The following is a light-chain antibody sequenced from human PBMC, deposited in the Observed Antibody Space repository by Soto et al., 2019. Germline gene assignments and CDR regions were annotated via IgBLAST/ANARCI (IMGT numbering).Light chain of an antibody. CDR2: DAS. J-gene: IGKJ4*01. CDR3: HQRAGWPPT. Sequence: EIVLTQSPATLSLSPGERATLSFRASQSVSSYLAWYQQKPGQAPRLLIYDASNRATGIPDRFSGSGSGTDFTLTINSLEPEDFAVYFCHQRAGWPPTFGGGTKVDIK. V-gene: IGKV3-11*01. CDR1: QSVSSY.